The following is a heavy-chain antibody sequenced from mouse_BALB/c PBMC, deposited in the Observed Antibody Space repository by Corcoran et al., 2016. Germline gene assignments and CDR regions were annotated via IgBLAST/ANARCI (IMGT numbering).Heavy chain of an antibody. CDR3: ARRGTTVVATDY. D-gene: IGHD1-1*01. J-gene: IGHJ2*01. CDR2: IDPANGST. CDR1: GFNITDNY. V-gene: IGHV14-3*02. Sequence: ELQLQQSGAELVKPGASATLACTASGFNITDNYMNWVKQRPEQGLEWIGRIDPANGSTKYDPKFQGKATITADTSSNTAYLQLSSLTSEDTAVYYCARRGTTVVATDYWGQGTTLTVSS.